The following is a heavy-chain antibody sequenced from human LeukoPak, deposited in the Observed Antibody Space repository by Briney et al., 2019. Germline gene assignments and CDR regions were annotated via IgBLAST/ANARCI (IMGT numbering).Heavy chain of an antibody. J-gene: IGHJ4*02. D-gene: IGHD5-24*01. V-gene: IGHV1-69*13. CDR1: GCTFISYA. CDR3: ARESRDGYNYFDY. CDR2: IIPIFGTA. Sequence: SVKVSCKSSGCTFISYAISWVRQAPGQGLEWMGGIIPIFGTANYAQKFQGRVTITADESTSTAYMELSSLRSEDTAVYYCARESRDGYNYFDYWGQGTLVTVSS.